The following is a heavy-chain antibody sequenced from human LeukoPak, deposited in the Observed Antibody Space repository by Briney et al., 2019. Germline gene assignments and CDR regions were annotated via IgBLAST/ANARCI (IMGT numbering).Heavy chain of an antibody. CDR1: GSTFSSYA. D-gene: IGHD3-10*01. CDR3: AKKLSRGALYDAFDI. CDR2: ISGSGGST. V-gene: IGHV3-23*01. Sequence: TGGSLRLSCAASGSTFSSYAMSWVRQAPGKGLEWVSAISGSGGSTYYADSVKGRFTISRDNSKNTLYLQMNSLRAEDTAVYYCAKKLSRGALYDAFDIWGQGTMVTVSS. J-gene: IGHJ3*02.